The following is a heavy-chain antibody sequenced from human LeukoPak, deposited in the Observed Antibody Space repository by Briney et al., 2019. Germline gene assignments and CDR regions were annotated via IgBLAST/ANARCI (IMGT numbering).Heavy chain of an antibody. CDR1: GGSISSYY. J-gene: IGHJ3*02. V-gene: IGHV4-59*01. CDR2: IHYSGST. D-gene: IGHD3-10*01. Sequence: SETLSLTCIVSGGSISSYYWSWIRQPPGKGLEWIGYIHYSGSTNYNPSLSGPVTISLDTSKNQFSLRLSSETAADTAIYYCARRAGGSPFDIWGQGTMVTVSS. CDR3: ARRAGGSPFDI.